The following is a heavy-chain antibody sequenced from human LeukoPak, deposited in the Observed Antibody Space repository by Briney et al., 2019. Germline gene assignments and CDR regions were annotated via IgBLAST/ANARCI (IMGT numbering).Heavy chain of an antibody. Sequence: SETLSLTCTVSGVSISSGDYSWSWIRQHPGKGLEWIGYIYYSGSTYYNPSLKSRVTISVDTSKNQFSLKLSSVTAADTAVYYCATRRGYSYGCDYWGQGTLVTVSS. CDR1: GVSISSGDYS. D-gene: IGHD5-18*01. CDR3: ATRRGYSYGCDY. J-gene: IGHJ4*02. CDR2: IYYSGST. V-gene: IGHV4-31*03.